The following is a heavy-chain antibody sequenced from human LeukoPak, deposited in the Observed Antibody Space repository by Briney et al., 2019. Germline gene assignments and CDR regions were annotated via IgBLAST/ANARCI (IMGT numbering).Heavy chain of an antibody. CDR3: ARAGIYENPFDY. Sequence: GGSLRLSCAASGFTFSDYYMSWIRQAPGKGLEWVSYVSSSSSTIHYADSVKGRFTISRDNAKNSLYLQMNSLRAEDTAVYYCARAGIYENPFDYWGQGTLVTVSS. D-gene: IGHD1-14*01. CDR1: GFTFSDYY. CDR2: VSSSSSTI. J-gene: IGHJ4*02. V-gene: IGHV3-11*04.